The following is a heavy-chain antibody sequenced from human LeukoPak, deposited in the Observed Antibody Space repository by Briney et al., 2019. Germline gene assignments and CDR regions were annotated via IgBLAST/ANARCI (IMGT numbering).Heavy chain of an antibody. Sequence: GGSLRLSCAASGFTFSSYWMSWVRQAPGKGLEWVANIKQDGSEKYCVDSVKGRSTISRDNAKNSLYLQMKSLRAEDTAVYYCARPRSSGWPLYYFDYWGQGTLVTVSS. CDR2: IKQDGSEK. CDR1: GFTFSSYW. V-gene: IGHV3-7*01. CDR3: ARPRSSGWPLYYFDY. J-gene: IGHJ4*02. D-gene: IGHD6-19*01.